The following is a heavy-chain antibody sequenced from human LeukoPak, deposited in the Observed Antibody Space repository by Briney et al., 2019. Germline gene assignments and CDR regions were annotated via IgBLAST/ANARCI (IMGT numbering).Heavy chain of an antibody. CDR1: GFTFSNYW. CDR3: ARASGMDV. Sequence: GGSLRLSCAASGFTFSNYWMNWVRQAPGKGLVWVSRINNDGSDTPYADSVKGRFAISRDNARDTLYLQMNSLRVEDTAEYYCARASGMDVWGQGTTVTVSS. V-gene: IGHV3-74*01. J-gene: IGHJ6*02. CDR2: INNDGSDT.